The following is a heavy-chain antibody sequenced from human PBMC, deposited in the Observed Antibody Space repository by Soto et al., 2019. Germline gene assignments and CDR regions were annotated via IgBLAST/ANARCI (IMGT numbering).Heavy chain of an antibody. V-gene: IGHV4-39*07. J-gene: IGHJ4*02. CDR1: GGSISSSSYY. CDR2: IYYSGST. D-gene: IGHD7-27*01. Sequence: SETLSLTCTVSGGSISSSSYYWGWIRQPPGKGLEWIGSIYYSGSTYYNPSLKSRVTISVDTSKNQFSLKLSSVTAADTAVYYCARDRGTGESPFDYWGQGTLVTVSS. CDR3: ARDRGTGESPFDY.